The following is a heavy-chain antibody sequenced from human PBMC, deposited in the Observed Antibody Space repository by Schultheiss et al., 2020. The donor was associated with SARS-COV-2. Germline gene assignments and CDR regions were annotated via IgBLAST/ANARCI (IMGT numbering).Heavy chain of an antibody. D-gene: IGHD1-1*01. CDR1: GGSISSGAYY. CDR3: AGGQGTYYYYGMDV. Sequence: SETLSLTCTVSGGSISSGAYYWSWIRQHPGKGLEWIGEINHSGSTNYNPSLKSRVTISVDTSKNQFSLKLSSVTAADTAVYYCAGGQGTYYYYGMDVWGQGTTVTVSS. J-gene: IGHJ6*02. V-gene: IGHV4-61*08. CDR2: INHSGST.